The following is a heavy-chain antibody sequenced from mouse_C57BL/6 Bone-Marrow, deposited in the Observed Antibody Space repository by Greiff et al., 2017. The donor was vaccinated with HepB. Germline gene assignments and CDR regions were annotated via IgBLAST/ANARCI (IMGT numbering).Heavy chain of an antibody. CDR3: AREGNNYYGSKGY. CDR2: IHPNSGST. D-gene: IGHD1-1*01. CDR1: GYTFTSYW. J-gene: IGHJ2*01. V-gene: IGHV1-64*01. Sequence: VQLQQPGAELVKPGASVKLSCKASGYTFTSYWMHWVKQRPGQGLEWIGMIHPNSGSTNYNEKFKSKATLTVDKSSSTAYMQLSSLTSEDSAVYCCAREGNNYYGSKGYWGQGTTLTVSS.